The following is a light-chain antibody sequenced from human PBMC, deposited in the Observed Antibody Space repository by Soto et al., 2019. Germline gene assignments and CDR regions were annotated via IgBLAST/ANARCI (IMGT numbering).Light chain of an antibody. CDR2: NTN. Sequence: QAVVTQGPSLTVSPGGTVTLTCGSSTGAVTSGHYPHWFQQKPGQAPRTLIYNTNNKHSWTPARFSGSLLGGKAALTLSGAQPEDEAEYYCLLSYSGAWVFGGGTKLTVL. CDR3: LLSYSGAWV. J-gene: IGLJ3*02. V-gene: IGLV7-46*01. CDR1: TGAVTSGHY.